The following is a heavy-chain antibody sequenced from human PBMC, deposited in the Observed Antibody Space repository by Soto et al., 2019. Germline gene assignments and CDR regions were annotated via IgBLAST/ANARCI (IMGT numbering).Heavy chain of an antibody. J-gene: IGHJ4*02. D-gene: IGHD5-12*01. V-gene: IGHV3-73*02. Sequence: EVQLVESGGGLVQPGGSLKLSCAASGFTFSGSAMHWVRQASGKGLEWVGRIRSKANSYATAYAASVKGRFTISRDDSKHTAYLQMNSLKTEDTAVYYCTRPGRDGYNWADYWGQGTLVTVSS. CDR2: IRSKANSYAT. CDR1: GFTFSGSA. CDR3: TRPGRDGYNWADY.